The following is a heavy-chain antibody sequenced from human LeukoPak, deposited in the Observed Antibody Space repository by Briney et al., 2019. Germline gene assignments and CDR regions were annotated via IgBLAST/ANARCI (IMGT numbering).Heavy chain of an antibody. D-gene: IGHD2-15*01. V-gene: IGHV1-3*01. J-gene: IGHJ5*02. CDR2: INAGNGNT. CDR1: GYTFTSYA. Sequence: ASVKVSCKASGYTFTSYAMHWVRQAPGQRLEWMGWINAGNGNTKYSQKFQGRVTITRDTSASTAYMELSSLRSEDTAVYYCAGGRDCSGGSCYRWWFDPWGQGTLVTVSS. CDR3: AGGRDCSGGSCYRWWFDP.